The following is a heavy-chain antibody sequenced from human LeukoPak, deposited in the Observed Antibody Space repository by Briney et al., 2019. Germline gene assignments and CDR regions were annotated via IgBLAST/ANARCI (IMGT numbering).Heavy chain of an antibody. CDR2: IIPILGIA. CDR3: ARDGDYGDPSGMDV. J-gene: IGHJ6*02. D-gene: IGHD4-17*01. Sequence: KVSCKASGGTFSSYTISWVRQAPGQGLGWMGRIIPILGIANYAQKFQGRVTITADKSTSTAYMELSSLRSEDTAVYYCARDGDYGDPSGMDVWGQGTTVTVSS. V-gene: IGHV1-69*04. CDR1: GGTFSSYT.